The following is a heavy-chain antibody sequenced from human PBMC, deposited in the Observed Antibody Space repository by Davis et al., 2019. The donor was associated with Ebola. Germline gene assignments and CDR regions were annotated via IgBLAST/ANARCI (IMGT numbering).Heavy chain of an antibody. V-gene: IGHV5-51*01. Sequence: GESLKISCKVSGYSFTTYWIGWVRQMPGKGLEWMGTVYPGDSDTRYSPSFQGHVTISAEKSSNTAYLPWSSLKASDTATYYCAKLGRSSDYYGRHFDWWGQGTRVTVSS. CDR2: VYPGDSDT. J-gene: IGHJ4*02. CDR1: GYSFTTYW. CDR3: AKLGRSSDYYGRHFDW. D-gene: IGHD2-21*02.